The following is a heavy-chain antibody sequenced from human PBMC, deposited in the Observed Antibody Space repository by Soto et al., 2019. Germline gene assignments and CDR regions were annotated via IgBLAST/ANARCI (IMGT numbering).Heavy chain of an antibody. CDR2: IIPIFGTA. D-gene: IGHD6-13*01. CDR1: GGTFSSYA. J-gene: IGHJ6*02. CDR3: ARGNTKPGIAAAGAYSYGMDV. Sequence: SVKVSCKASGGTFSSYAISWVRQAPGQGLEWMGVIIPIFGTANYAQKFQGRVTITADESTSTAYMELSSLRSEDTAVYYCARGNTKPGIAAAGAYSYGMDVWGQGTTVTVSS. V-gene: IGHV1-69*13.